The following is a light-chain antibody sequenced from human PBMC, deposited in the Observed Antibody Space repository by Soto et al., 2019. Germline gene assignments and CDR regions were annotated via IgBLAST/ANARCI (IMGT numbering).Light chain of an antibody. Sequence: DNQMPQSPYYMSAYVGDKVSITCTARQSIGNFLNWYQQKPGKAPKLLIYAASNLQSGVPSRFSGSGSVTDFTLSISSLQPEDFATYYCQQSYSTPWTFGQGTKVEIK. J-gene: IGKJ1*01. V-gene: IGKV1-39*01. CDR2: AAS. CDR3: QQSYSTPWT. CDR1: QSIGNF.